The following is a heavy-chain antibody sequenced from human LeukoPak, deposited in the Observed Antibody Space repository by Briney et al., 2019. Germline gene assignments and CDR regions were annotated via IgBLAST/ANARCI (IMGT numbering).Heavy chain of an antibody. V-gene: IGHV4-59*01. D-gene: IGHD3-10*01. CDR1: GGSISSYY. Sequence: PSETLSLTCSVSGGSISSYYWNWIRQPPGKGLEWIGYIYYSGSTNYNPSLKSRVTISVDTSKNQFSLKLSSVTAADTAVYYCARDKGRLLGYFVYWGQGTLVTVSS. CDR3: ARDKGRLLGYFVY. J-gene: IGHJ4*02. CDR2: IYYSGST.